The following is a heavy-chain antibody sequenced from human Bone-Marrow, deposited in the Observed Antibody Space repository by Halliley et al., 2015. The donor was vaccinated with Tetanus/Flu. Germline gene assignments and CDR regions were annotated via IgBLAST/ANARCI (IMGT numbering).Heavy chain of an antibody. CDR2: ISSASGTI. J-gene: IGHJ4*02. V-gene: IGHV3-48*03. D-gene: IGHD3-16*01. Sequence: AASGFTFSDYEMNWVRQVPGKGLEWLSYISSASGTIYYADSVKGRFTISRDNDKNSLFLQMISLRVEDTGIYYCARDPGWGGGFDYWGQGTLVTVSS. CDR1: GFTFSDYE. CDR3: ARDPGWGGGFDY.